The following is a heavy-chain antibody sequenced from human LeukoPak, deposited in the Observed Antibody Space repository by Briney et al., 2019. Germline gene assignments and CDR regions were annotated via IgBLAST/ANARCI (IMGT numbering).Heavy chain of an antibody. Sequence: GGALRLSCAASGFTFSNYSMNWVRQAPGRGREWVSYISSRSSIYYADSVKGRFTISRDNAKNSLYLQMNSLRAEDTAVYYCARVGRTVVDSPGNFDYWGQGTLVTVSS. J-gene: IGHJ4*02. CDR2: ISSRSSI. V-gene: IGHV3-48*04. CDR3: ARVGRTVVDSPGNFDY. CDR1: GFTFSNYS. D-gene: IGHD4-23*01.